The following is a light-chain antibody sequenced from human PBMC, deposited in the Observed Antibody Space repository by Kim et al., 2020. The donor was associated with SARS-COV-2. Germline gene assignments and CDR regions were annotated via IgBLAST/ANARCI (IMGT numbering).Light chain of an antibody. CDR2: SAS. V-gene: IGKV1-39*01. Sequence: SASVGDRVTIPCRESQNVANFLNWYQQSPGKAPKLLIYSASSLQSGVPSRFSGSGSVTDFTLTISSLQPEDFATYFCQQSYFIPYTFGQGTKLEI. CDR1: QNVANF. CDR3: QQSYFIPYT. J-gene: IGKJ2*01.